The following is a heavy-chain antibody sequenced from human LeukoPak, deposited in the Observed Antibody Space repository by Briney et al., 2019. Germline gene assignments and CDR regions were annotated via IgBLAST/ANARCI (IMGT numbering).Heavy chain of an antibody. D-gene: IGHD1-14*01. J-gene: IGHJ4*02. CDR1: GFTFSTYA. CDR2: VSPSGNTT. CDR3: ARESRYRDYFDY. V-gene: IGHV3-23*01. Sequence: AGSLRLSCAASGFTFSTYAISWVRQAPGKGLEWVSCVSPSGNTTYYPDSVKGRFAISRDNAKNTVYLQMNSVRADDTAVYYCARESRYRDYFDYWGQGTMVTVSS.